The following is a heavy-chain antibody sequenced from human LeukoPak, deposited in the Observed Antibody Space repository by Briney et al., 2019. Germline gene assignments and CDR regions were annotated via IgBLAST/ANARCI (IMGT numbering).Heavy chain of an antibody. CDR1: GFTFDDYA. J-gene: IGHJ4*02. CDR2: ISWNSGSI. Sequence: GGSLRLSCAASGFTFDDYAMHWVRQAPGKGLEWVSGISWNSGSIVYADSVKGRFTISRDNAKNSLYLQMNSLRAEDTALYYCAKAAGYSSSSGLFDYWGQGTLVTVSS. V-gene: IGHV3-9*01. CDR3: AKAAGYSSSSGLFDY. D-gene: IGHD6-6*01.